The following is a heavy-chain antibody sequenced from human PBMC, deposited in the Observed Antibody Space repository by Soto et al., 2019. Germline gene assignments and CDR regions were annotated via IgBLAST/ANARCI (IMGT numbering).Heavy chain of an antibody. V-gene: IGHV4-61*01. CDR2: IYYSGTT. J-gene: IGHJ4*02. D-gene: IGHD3-16*01. CDR1: GDSVSNDNYY. Sequence: SETLSLTCAVSGDSVSNDNYYWSWIRQPPGKGLEWIGYIYYSGTTNYNSYLKSRLSLSVDMSKDQFSLKLASVTAADTAVYFCARSQRGRTAFTFDYWGQGALVTVSS. CDR3: ARSQRGRTAFTFDY.